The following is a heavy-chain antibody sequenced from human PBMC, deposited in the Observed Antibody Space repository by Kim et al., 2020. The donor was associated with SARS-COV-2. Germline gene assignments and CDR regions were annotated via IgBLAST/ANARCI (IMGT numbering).Heavy chain of an antibody. CDR2: GTA. J-gene: IGHJ4*02. D-gene: IGHD6-6*01. Sequence: GTANYAQKFQGRVTITADESTSTAYMELSSLRSEDTAVYYCAMADIAAFHWGQGTLVTVSS. CDR3: AMADIAAFH. V-gene: IGHV1-69*01.